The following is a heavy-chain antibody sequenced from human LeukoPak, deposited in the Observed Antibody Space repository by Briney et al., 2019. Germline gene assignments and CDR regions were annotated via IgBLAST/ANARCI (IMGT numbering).Heavy chain of an antibody. CDR1: GFTFDDYA. Sequence: GGSLRLSCAASGFTFDDYAIHWVRQAPGKGLEWVSLISGDGGSTYYAGSVKGRSTISRDNSNSSLYLQMNSLRTEDTALYYCAKDSVVAVAGTGADFDYWGQGTLVTVSS. CDR3: AKDSVVAVAGTGADFDY. J-gene: IGHJ4*02. CDR2: ISGDGGST. V-gene: IGHV3-43*02. D-gene: IGHD6-19*01.